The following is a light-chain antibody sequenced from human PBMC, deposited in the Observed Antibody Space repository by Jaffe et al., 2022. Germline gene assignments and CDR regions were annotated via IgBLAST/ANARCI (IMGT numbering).Light chain of an antibody. J-gene: IGKJ4*01. Sequence: EIVLTQSPGTLSLSLGERATLSCRASQSLSSNYIAWYQQKPGHAPRLLIFGASSRAAGIPDRFSGSGSGTDYTLTITRVEPEDFAVYFCQQYHRPPLTFGGGTKVDLK. V-gene: IGKV3-20*01. CDR1: QSLSSNY. CDR3: QQYHRPPLT. CDR2: GAS.